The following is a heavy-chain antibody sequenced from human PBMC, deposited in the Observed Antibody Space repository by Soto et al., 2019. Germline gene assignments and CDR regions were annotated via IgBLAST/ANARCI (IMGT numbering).Heavy chain of an antibody. V-gene: IGHV3-23*01. Sequence: GGSLRLSCAASGFTFSSYAMSWVRQAPGKGLEWVSAIGGSGDSTYYADSVKGRLTISRDNSKNTLYLQVNSLRAEDTAVYYCAKVLDASMVVTGYLYWGQGTLVTVSS. CDR3: AKVLDASMVVTGYLY. CDR1: GFTFSSYA. D-gene: IGHD5-18*01. CDR2: IGGSGDST. J-gene: IGHJ4*02.